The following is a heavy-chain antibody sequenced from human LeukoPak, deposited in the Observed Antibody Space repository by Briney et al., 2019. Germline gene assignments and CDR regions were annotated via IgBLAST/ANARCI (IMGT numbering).Heavy chain of an antibody. D-gene: IGHD4-23*01. CDR1: GFTFSDYY. J-gene: IGHJ4*02. Sequence: GGSLRLSCAASGFTFSDYYMNWIRQAPGKGLEWVSYISSSSSYTNYADSGKGRFTISRDNAKTSLYLQMNSLRAEDTAVYYCARTSYGGNSRTDYWGQGTLVTVSS. CDR2: ISSSSSYT. V-gene: IGHV3-11*03. CDR3: ARTSYGGNSRTDY.